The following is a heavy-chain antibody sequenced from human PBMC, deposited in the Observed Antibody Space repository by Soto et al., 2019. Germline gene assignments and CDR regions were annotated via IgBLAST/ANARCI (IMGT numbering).Heavy chain of an antibody. V-gene: IGHV1-69*01. D-gene: IGHD3-10*01. Sequence: QVQLEQSGAEVKRPGSSVKVSCKASGGTFSSSTIAWGRQAPGQGLEWMGGTIPIFSTAHYAPRVQGRLTITADASTSTTCMELSSLGSEDTGVYYCAKEGEDPPGDYFDFGGQGTLVTVSS. CDR3: AKEGEDPPGDYFDF. CDR2: TIPIFSTA. J-gene: IGHJ4*02. CDR1: GGTFSSST.